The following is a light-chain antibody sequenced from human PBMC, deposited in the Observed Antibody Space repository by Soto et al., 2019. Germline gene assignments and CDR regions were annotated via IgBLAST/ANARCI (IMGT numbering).Light chain of an antibody. CDR1: QSVSSN. CDR2: GAS. V-gene: IGKV3-15*01. Sequence: DIVMTQSPATLSVSPGERATLSCRASQSVSSNLAWYQQKPGQAPRLLIYGASTRATGIPARFNGSGSGTEFTLTISSLQSEDFAVYYCQQYNNWPPGTFGQGTKVDIK. CDR3: QQYNNWPPGT. J-gene: IGKJ1*01.